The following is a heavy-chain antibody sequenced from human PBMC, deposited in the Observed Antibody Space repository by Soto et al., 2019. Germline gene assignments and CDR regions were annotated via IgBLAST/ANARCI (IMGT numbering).Heavy chain of an antibody. CDR2: ISAGGGNT. Sequence: EVHLLESGGGLVQPGGSLRLSCAASGFSFNIYAMKWVRQAPGKGLECVSAISAGGGNTYYADSVKGRFTISRDNSKNPLYLQVNSLRADDTAVYYCAKAPTYDYYYYMDVWGKGTTVTVSS. CDR3: AKAPTYDYYYYMDV. V-gene: IGHV3-23*01. CDR1: GFSFNIYA. J-gene: IGHJ6*03.